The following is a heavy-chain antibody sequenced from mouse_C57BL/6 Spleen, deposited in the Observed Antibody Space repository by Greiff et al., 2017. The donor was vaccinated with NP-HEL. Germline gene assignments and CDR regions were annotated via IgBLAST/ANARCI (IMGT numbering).Heavy chain of an antibody. J-gene: IGHJ2*01. Sequence: DVKLVESGGGLVKPGGSLKLSCAASGFTFSDYGMHWVRQAPEKGLEWVAYISSGSSTIYYADTVKGRFTISRDNAKNTLFLQMTSLRSEDTAMYYCARAYYYGSFDYWGQGTTLTVSS. D-gene: IGHD1-1*01. CDR2: ISSGSSTI. CDR1: GFTFSDYG. CDR3: ARAYYYGSFDY. V-gene: IGHV5-17*01.